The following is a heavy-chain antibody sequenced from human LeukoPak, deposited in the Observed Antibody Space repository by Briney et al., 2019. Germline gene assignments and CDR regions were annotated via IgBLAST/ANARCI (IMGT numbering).Heavy chain of an antibody. D-gene: IGHD5-18*01. J-gene: IGHJ4*02. CDR2: ISHSGRA. CDR1: GGSFSDYY. V-gene: IGHV4-34*01. Sequence: PSETLSLTCAVYGGSFSDYYWTWIRQPPGKGLEWIGEISHSGRASYNPSLKSRATMSVDTSKNQFSLILSSVSAADTAVYYCARESRTGNTYGKQFDYWGQGTLVTVSS. CDR3: ARESRTGNTYGKQFDY.